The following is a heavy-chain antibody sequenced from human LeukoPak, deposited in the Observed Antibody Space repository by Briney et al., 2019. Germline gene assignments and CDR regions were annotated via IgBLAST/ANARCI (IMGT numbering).Heavy chain of an antibody. D-gene: IGHD3-22*01. J-gene: IGHJ4*02. CDR2: IYSGGNT. V-gene: IGHV3-66*01. CDR3: AKARDDSGNFYPIFAY. CDR1: GFSVSNNF. Sequence: GGSLRLSCAGSGFSVSNNFMTWVRQAPGKGLEWVSIIYSGGNTYYTDSVKGRFTISRDNSKNTLYLQMNSLRVEDTAVYYCAKARDDSGNFYPIFAYWGQGTLVTVSS.